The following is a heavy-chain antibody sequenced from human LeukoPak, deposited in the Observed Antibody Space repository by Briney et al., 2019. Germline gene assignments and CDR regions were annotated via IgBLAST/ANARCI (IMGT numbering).Heavy chain of an antibody. CDR1: GGSIRSGSYY. CDR3: ARSIAVAGTDFDY. J-gene: IGHJ4*02. CDR2: ISYSGYT. Sequence: PSETLSLTCTVSGGSIRSGSYYGGWIRQPPGKGLEWIGSISYSGYTYYNPSLKSRVTMSVDTSKNQFSLKLSSVTAADTAVYYCARSIAVAGTDFDYWGQGTLVTVSS. D-gene: IGHD6-19*01. V-gene: IGHV4-39*01.